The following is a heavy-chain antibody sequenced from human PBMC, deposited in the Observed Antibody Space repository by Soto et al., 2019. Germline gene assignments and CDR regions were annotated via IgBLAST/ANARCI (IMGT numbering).Heavy chain of an antibody. Sequence: EVQLVETGGGLIQPGGSLRLSCAASGFTVSSNYMSWVRQAPGKGLEWVSVIYSGGSTYYADSVKGRFTISRDNSKNTLYLQMNGLRAEDTAVYYWARDYGGNSGFDYWGQGTLVTVSS. J-gene: IGHJ4*02. CDR1: GFTVSSNY. D-gene: IGHD4-17*01. CDR2: IYSGGST. V-gene: IGHV3-53*02. CDR3: ARDYGGNSGFDY.